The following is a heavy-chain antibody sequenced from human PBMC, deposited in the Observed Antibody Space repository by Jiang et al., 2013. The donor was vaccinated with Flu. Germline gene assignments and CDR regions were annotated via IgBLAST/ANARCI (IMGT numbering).Heavy chain of an antibody. D-gene: IGHD6-13*01. V-gene: IGHV1-46*01. J-gene: IGHJ6*02. CDR3: ARETPSYSSSWYRGLGYYYYGMDV. CDR2: INPSGGST. Sequence: INPSGGSTSYAQKFQGRVTMTRDTSTSTVYMELSSLRSEDTAVYYCARETPSYSSSWYRGLGYYYYGMDVWGQGTTVTVSS.